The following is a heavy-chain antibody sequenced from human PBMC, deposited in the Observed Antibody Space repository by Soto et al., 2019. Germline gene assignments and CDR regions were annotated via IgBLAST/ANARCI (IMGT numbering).Heavy chain of an antibody. Sequence: SVKVSCKASGFTFTSSAVQWVRQARGQRLEWIGWIVVGSGNTNYAQKFQERVTITRDMSTSTAYMELSSLRSEDTAVYYCAADLYYYDSSGSPDAFDIWGQGTMVTVSS. V-gene: IGHV1-58*01. CDR3: AADLYYYDSSGSPDAFDI. D-gene: IGHD3-22*01. CDR2: IVVGSGNT. J-gene: IGHJ3*02. CDR1: GFTFTSSA.